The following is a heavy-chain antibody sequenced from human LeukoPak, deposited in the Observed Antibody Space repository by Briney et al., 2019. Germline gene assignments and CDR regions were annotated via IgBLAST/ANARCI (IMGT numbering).Heavy chain of an antibody. CDR3: ARVHDFWSGSRRDDALDI. J-gene: IGHJ3*02. D-gene: IGHD3-3*01. Sequence: GGSLRLSCAVSGFAVSTNFMSWVRQAPGKGLECVSRIYTGGSTYSSDSVKGRFTISRDNSKNTPYLQMNSLRAEDTAVYYCARVHDFWSGSRRDDALDIWGQGTLVTVSS. CDR2: IYTGGST. V-gene: IGHV3-53*01. CDR1: GFAVSTNF.